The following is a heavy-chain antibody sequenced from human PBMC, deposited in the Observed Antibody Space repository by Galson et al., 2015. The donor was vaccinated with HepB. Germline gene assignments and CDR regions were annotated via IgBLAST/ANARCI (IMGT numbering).Heavy chain of an antibody. CDR3: AGPWDGVAAAGSGALDI. V-gene: IGHV1-18*04. CDR2: ISAYSGNI. D-gene: IGHD6-13*01. J-gene: IGHJ3*02. CDR1: GYTLSSYG. Sequence: SVKVSCKASGYTLSSYGISWVRQAPGQGLEWMGWISAYSGNIKYGQKFQGRVTMTIDASTGTAYLELGSLKSDDTAVYYCAGPWDGVAAAGSGALDIWGQGTMVTVS.